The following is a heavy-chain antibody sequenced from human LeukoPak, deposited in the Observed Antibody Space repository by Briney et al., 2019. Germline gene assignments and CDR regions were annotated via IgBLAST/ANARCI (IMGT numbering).Heavy chain of an antibody. CDR1: GYTLTELS. D-gene: IGHD5-12*01. V-gene: IGHV1-24*01. CDR3: ATGRRGYSGYDPSTGVTGASNWFDP. CDR2: FDPEDGET. J-gene: IGHJ5*02. Sequence: ASVKVSCKVSGYTLTELSMHWVRQAPGKGLEWMGGFDPEDGETIYARKFQGRVTMTEDTSTDTAYMELSSLRSEDTAVYYCATGRRGYSGYDPSTGVTGASNWFDPWGQGTLVTVSS.